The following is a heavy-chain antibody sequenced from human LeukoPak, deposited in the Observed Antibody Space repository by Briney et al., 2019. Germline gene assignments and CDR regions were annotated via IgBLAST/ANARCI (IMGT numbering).Heavy chain of an antibody. Sequence: GGSLRLSCAASGFTFSSYAMHWVRQAPGKGLEWVAVISYDGSNKYYADSVKGRFTISRDNSKNTLYLQMNSLRAEDTAVYYCARESYYDSSGYYSHGAFDIWGQGTMVTVSS. V-gene: IGHV3-30-3*01. CDR1: GFTFSSYA. CDR2: ISYDGSNK. D-gene: IGHD3-22*01. J-gene: IGHJ3*02. CDR3: ARESYYDSSGYYSHGAFDI.